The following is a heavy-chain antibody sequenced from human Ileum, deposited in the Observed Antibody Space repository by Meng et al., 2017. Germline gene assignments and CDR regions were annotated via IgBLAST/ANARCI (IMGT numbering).Heavy chain of an antibody. Sequence: RLTESAPGLVKPSKTLSLTCTVSGGSVSDGDYYWSWVRQHPGKGLECIGHMYSSGNAYYNPSLKSRVSMSVDTSKNQFSVRLSSVTAADTAIYYCARVYYDSSGLNWFDSWGQGTLVTVSS. CDR3: ARVYYDSSGLNWFDS. CDR1: GGSVSDGDYY. J-gene: IGHJ5*01. D-gene: IGHD3-22*01. V-gene: IGHV4-31*03. CDR2: MYSSGNA.